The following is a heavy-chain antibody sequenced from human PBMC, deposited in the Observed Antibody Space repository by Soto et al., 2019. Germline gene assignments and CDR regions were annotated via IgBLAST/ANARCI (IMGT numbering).Heavy chain of an antibody. D-gene: IGHD3-10*01. J-gene: IGHJ6*02. Sequence: GGSLRLSCAASGFRFEDYAMHWVRQAPGKGLEWVSGIAWNSDIIGYADSVKGRFTISRDNGKNSLYLQMNSLRPEDTALYYCAKDHYGLAIYGMDVWGQGTTVTVSS. CDR3: AKDHYGLAIYGMDV. CDR2: IAWNSDII. V-gene: IGHV3-9*01. CDR1: GFRFEDYA.